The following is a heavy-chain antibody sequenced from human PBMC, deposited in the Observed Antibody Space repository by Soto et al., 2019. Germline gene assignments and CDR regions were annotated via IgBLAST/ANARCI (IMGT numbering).Heavy chain of an antibody. Sequence: QLGGSLRLSCAASGFTFSSYGMHWVRQAPGKGLEWVAVISYDGSNKYYADSVKGRFTISRDNSKNTLYLQMNSLRAEDTAVYYCAKDLFPRGSYFPFDYWGQGTLVTVSS. J-gene: IGHJ4*02. D-gene: IGHD1-26*01. V-gene: IGHV3-30*18. CDR1: GFTFSSYG. CDR2: ISYDGSNK. CDR3: AKDLFPRGSYFPFDY.